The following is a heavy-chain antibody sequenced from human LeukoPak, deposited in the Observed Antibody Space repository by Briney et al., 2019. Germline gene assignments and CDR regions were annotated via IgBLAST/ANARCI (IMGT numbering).Heavy chain of an antibody. CDR2: ISAYNGNT. D-gene: IGHD6-19*01. J-gene: IGHJ3*02. CDR1: GGTFSSYA. CDR3: ARGLQENLAWLQAFSAFDI. Sequence: ASVKVSCKASGGTFSSYAISWVRQAPGQGLEWMGWISAYNGNTNYAQKLQGRVTMTTDTSTSTAYMELRSLRSDDTAVYYCARGLQENLAWLQAFSAFDIWGQGTMVTVSS. V-gene: IGHV1-18*01.